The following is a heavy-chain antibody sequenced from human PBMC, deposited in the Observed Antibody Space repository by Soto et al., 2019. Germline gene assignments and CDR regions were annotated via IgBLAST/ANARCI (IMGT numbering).Heavy chain of an antibody. Sequence: TPSLTCTVSGGSIRSYYWSWIRQPPGKGLEWIGYIYYSGSTNYNPSLKSRVTISVDTSKNQFSLKLSSVTAADTAVYYCARGENWFDPWGQGTLVTVSS. V-gene: IGHV4-59*01. J-gene: IGHJ5*02. CDR1: GGSIRSYY. CDR3: ARGENWFDP. CDR2: IYYSGST.